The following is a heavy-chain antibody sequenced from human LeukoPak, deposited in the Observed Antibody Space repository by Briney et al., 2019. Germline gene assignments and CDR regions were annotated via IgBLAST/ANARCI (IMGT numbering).Heavy chain of an antibody. J-gene: IGHJ4*02. D-gene: IGHD1-26*01. CDR2: INNDGSSI. V-gene: IGHV3-74*01. CDR1: GFTFSSYW. Sequence: TGGSLRLSCAASGFTFSSYWMHWVRQVPGKGLVWVSRINNDGSSISYADFVKGRFTISRDNAKNTLYLEVNSLRAEDMAVYYCAKGGSRHADYWGQGALVIVSS. CDR3: AKGGSRHADY.